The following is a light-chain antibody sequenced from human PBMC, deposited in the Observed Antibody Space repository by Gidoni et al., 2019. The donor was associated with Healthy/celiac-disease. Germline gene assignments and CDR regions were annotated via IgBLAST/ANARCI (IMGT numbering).Light chain of an antibody. CDR2: AAS. J-gene: IGKJ1*01. V-gene: IGKV1-39*01. CDR3: QQSFSTPWT. Sequence: DIQMTQSPSSLSASVGDRVTITCRASQSISSYLNWYQQKPGKAPKLLIYAASSLQSGVPSRFSCSGSGTDFTLTISSLQPEDFATYYCQQSFSTPWTFXXXTKVEIK. CDR1: QSISSY.